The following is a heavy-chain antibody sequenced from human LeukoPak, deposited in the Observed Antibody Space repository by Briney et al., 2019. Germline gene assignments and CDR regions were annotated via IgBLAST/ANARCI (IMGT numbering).Heavy chain of an antibody. CDR3: VRDRELVR. Sequence: PSETLSLTCAVYGGSLSGYYWSCVRQAPGKGLEWVANIKQDGSEKNYVDSVKGRFTISRDNAKKSLYLQMNSLRAEDTAVYYCVRDRELVRWGQGTLVTVSS. V-gene: IGHV3-7*04. J-gene: IGHJ4*02. CDR1: GGSLSGYY. CDR2: IKQDGSEK. D-gene: IGHD3-10*01.